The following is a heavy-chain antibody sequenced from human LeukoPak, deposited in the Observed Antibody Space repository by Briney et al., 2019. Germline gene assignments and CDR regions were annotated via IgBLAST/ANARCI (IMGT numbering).Heavy chain of an antibody. CDR3: ARDRGTLYGVDV. CDR1: RYTFTGYY. Sequence: ASVKVSCKASRYTFTGYYIHWVRQAPGQGLEWMGWINPNTGGTDYAQEFQGRVTMTRDTSISTAYMELSRLRSDDTVVYFCARDRGTLYGVDVWGQGTTVTVSS. CDR2: INPNTGGT. D-gene: IGHD3-10*01. V-gene: IGHV1-2*02. J-gene: IGHJ6*02.